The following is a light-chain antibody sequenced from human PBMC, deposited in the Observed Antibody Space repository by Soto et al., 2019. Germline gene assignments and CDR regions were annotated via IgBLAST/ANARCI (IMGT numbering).Light chain of an antibody. Sequence: EIVMTQSPATLSVSPGEGATVSFRASQSVSSHLAWYQHKPGQAPRLLFYDASTRATGIPARFSGSGSGTEFTLTISSLQSEDFAVYYCQQYKNWPPGLTFGGGTKVDIK. CDR3: QQYKNWPPGLT. V-gene: IGKV3-15*01. CDR1: QSVSSH. CDR2: DAS. J-gene: IGKJ4*01.